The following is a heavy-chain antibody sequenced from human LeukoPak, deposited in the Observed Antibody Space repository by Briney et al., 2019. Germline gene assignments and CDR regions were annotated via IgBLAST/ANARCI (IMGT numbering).Heavy chain of an antibody. CDR1: GGTISSNY. CDR3: ARHAPPYVGGGWSAGWDNPYYFDY. J-gene: IGHJ4*02. Sequence: SETLSLTCTVSGGTISSNYWRWIRQPPGKGLEWIGYISYSGNTNYNPSLKSRVTISVDTSKNQFSLKLSSVSAADTAVYYCARHAPPYVGGGWSAGWDNPYYFDYWGQGTLVTVSS. CDR2: ISYSGNT. D-gene: IGHD6-19*01. V-gene: IGHV4-59*08.